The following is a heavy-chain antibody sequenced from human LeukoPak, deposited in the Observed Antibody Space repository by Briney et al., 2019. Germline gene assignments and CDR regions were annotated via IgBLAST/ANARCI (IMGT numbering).Heavy chain of an antibody. CDR2: TYTGGNP. Sequence: ETLSLTCTVSGGSISSGGYYWSWIRQAPGKGLEWVSVTYTGGNPYYAGSVQGRFIISRDISKNTLYLQMNNLRAEDSALYYCARGGRGSAAVVAPRSFDIWGQGTMVTVSS. J-gene: IGHJ3*02. CDR1: GGSISSGGYY. CDR3: ARGGRGSAAVVAPRSFDI. V-gene: IGHV3-53*01. D-gene: IGHD3-22*01.